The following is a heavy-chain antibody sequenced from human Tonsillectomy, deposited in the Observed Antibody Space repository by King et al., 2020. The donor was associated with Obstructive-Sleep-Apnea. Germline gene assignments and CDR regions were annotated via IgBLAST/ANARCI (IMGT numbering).Heavy chain of an antibody. CDR1: GGSFSGYY. CDR2: INHSGST. J-gene: IGHJ4*02. D-gene: IGHD3-10*01. Sequence: VQLQQWGAGLLKPSETLSLTCAGYGGSFSGYYWSWIRQPPGKGLEWIWGINHSGSTNYHPSLKSRGTITVDTSKNQFSLKLRSLTAADTAVYYCARDDSGSFYYFDYWGQGTLVTVSS. CDR3: ARDDSGSFYYFDY. V-gene: IGHV4-34*01.